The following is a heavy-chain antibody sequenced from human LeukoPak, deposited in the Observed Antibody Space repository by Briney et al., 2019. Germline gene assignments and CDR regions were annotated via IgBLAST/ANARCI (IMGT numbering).Heavy chain of an antibody. D-gene: IGHD3-10*01. Sequence: SETLSLTCTVSGGSISSYYWSWIRQPPGKGLEWIAYLFYSGSTDYNPSLESRVTISVDTSKNQFSLRLRSVTAADTAVYYCATVAVIRGVTYFDYWGQGTLVTVSS. CDR1: GGSISSYY. V-gene: IGHV4-59*01. CDR3: ATVAVIRGVTYFDY. J-gene: IGHJ4*02. CDR2: LFYSGST.